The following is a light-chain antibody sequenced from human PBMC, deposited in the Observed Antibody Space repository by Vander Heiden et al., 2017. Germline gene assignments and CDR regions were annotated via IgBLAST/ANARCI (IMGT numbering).Light chain of an antibody. V-gene: IGKV3-11*01. Sequence: EIVLTQSPATLSLSPGERATLSCRASQSVSSYLAWYQQKPGQAPRLLIYDASNRAAGIPARFSGSGSGTDFTLTISSLEPEDFAVYYCQQRSNWPPLTFGGETKVGI. CDR1: QSVSSY. J-gene: IGKJ4*01. CDR2: DAS. CDR3: QQRSNWPPLT.